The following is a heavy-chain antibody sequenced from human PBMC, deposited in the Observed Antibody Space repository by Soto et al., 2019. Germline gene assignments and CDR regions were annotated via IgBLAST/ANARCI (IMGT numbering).Heavy chain of an antibody. CDR1: GFTFSSYG. V-gene: IGHV3-30*18. Sequence: GGSLRLSCAASGFTFSSYGMHWVRQAPGKGLEWVAVISYDGSNKYYADSVKGRFTISRDNSKNTLYLQMNSLRAEDTAVYYCAKDLSPVTNNWFDPSGQGTLVTVSS. J-gene: IGHJ5*02. D-gene: IGHD4-17*01. CDR3: AKDLSPVTNNWFDP. CDR2: ISYDGSNK.